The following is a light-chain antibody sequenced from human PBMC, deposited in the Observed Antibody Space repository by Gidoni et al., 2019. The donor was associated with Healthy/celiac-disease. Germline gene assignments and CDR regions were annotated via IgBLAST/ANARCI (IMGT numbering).Light chain of an antibody. CDR1: QSVSSSY. CDR3: QQYGSSPKLT. CDR2: GAS. V-gene: IGKV3-20*01. J-gene: IGKJ4*01. Sequence: DIVLTQSPGTLSLSPGARATLSCRASQSVSSSYLAWYQQIPGHAPRLLIYGASSRATGIPDRVSGSGSGTDFTLTISRLEPEDFAVYYCQQYGSSPKLTFGGGTKVEIK.